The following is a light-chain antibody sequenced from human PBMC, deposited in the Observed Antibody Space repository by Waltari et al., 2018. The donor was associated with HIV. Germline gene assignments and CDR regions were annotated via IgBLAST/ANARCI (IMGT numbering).Light chain of an antibody. Sequence: QSALTQPASVSGSPGPSVTISCTGTSSPFVLYNLASWYQQSPVHVPKVIIYDVTSRPSGFPHRFSGSRSGNTASLTIAGLQVDDEAVYYCATHTTNDTLEFGGGTKLTVL. J-gene: IGLJ2*01. CDR1: SSPFVLYNL. V-gene: IGLV2-14*03. CDR3: ATHTTNDTLE. CDR2: DVT.